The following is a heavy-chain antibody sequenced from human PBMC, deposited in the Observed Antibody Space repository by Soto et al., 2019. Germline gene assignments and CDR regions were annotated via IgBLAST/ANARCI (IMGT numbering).Heavy chain of an antibody. Sequence: ELLTLPFTRSGASMIEKYWTWVRHPPGKGLEWIGLIFANRHTDYKPSLKRRVTMSVDASKNQFSLRLNSRAAADTAVYYCGASLAASVLNGLNPWARGTLVT. CDR3: GASLAASVLNGLNP. V-gene: IGHV4-4*07. J-gene: IGHJ5*02. CDR2: IFANRHT. D-gene: IGHD6-13*01. CDR1: GASMIEKY.